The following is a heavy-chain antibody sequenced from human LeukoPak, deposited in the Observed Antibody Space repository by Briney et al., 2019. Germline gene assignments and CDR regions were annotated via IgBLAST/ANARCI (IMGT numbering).Heavy chain of an antibody. Sequence: PSETLSLTCAVYGGSFSGYYWSRIRQPPGKGLEWIGEINHSGSTNYSPSLKSRVTISVDTSKNQFSLKLSSVTAADTAEYYCARARLVPVWSGYYSYYYGMDVWGQGTTVTVSS. CDR3: ARARLVPVWSGYYSYYYGMDV. CDR1: GGSFSGYY. CDR2: INHSGST. D-gene: IGHD3-3*01. V-gene: IGHV4-34*01. J-gene: IGHJ6*02.